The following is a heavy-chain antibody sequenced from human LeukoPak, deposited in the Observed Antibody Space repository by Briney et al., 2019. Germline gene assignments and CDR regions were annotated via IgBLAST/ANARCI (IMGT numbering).Heavy chain of an antibody. V-gene: IGHV1-46*01. D-gene: IGHD5-24*01. J-gene: IGHJ4*02. CDR2: INPIGGST. CDR3: ARDAPSRDGYNLGIDY. Sequence: ASVKLSCKASGYTFTSYYMHWVRQPPGQGLEWMGIINPIGGSTSYAQKFQGRVTMTRDTATSAVYMELSSLRSEDTAVYYCARDAPSRDGYNLGIDYWGQGTLVTVSS. CDR1: GYTFTSYY.